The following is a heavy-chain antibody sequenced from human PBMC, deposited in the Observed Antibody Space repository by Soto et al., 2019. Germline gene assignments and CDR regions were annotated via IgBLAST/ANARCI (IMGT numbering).Heavy chain of an antibody. V-gene: IGHV4-31*03. CDR2: IYYSGST. D-gene: IGHD3-3*01. Sequence: QVQLQESGPGLVKPSQTLSLTCTVSGGSISSGGYYWSWIRQHPGKGLEWIGYIYYSGSTYYNPSLKGRVTISVDTSKNQFSLKLSSVTAADTAVYYCARATDFWSGYPNNNWFDPWGQGTLVTVSS. CDR1: GGSISSGGYY. J-gene: IGHJ5*02. CDR3: ARATDFWSGYPNNNWFDP.